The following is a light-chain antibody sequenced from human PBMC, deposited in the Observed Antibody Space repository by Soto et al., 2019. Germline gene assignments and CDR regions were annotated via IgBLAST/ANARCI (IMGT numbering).Light chain of an antibody. J-gene: IGKJ1*01. Sequence: DIQMTQSPSSVSASVGDRVTITCRASQFISTWLAWYHQKPGQAPKLLIYAASVLESGVPSRFSGSGSGTGFTLTISSVQPEDFATYRCQQANSFPITFGQGTKVDIK. CDR2: AAS. V-gene: IGKV1-12*01. CDR3: QQANSFPIT. CDR1: QFISTW.